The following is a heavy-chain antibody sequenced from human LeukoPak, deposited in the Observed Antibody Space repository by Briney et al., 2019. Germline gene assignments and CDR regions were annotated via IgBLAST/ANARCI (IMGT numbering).Heavy chain of an antibody. D-gene: IGHD1-26*01. Sequence: PSETLSLTCAVSGGSISSGGYSWSWIRQPPGTGLEWIGYINHSGSTNYNPSLKSRVSISLDTSKNQFSLKLSSVTAADTAAYYCARAISGSYRRGGFFQYWGQGTLVTVSS. V-gene: IGHV4-30-2*01. CDR2: INHSGST. J-gene: IGHJ1*01. CDR1: GGSISSGGYS. CDR3: ARAISGSYRRGGFFQY.